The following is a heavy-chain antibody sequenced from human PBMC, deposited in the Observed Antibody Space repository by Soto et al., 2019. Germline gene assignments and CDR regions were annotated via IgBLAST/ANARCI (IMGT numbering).Heavy chain of an antibody. CDR1: GYTFTSYG. D-gene: IGHD2-15*01. CDR2: ISAYNGNT. V-gene: IGHV1-18*01. J-gene: IGHJ3*02. Sequence: ASVKVSCKASGYTFTSYGISWVRQAPGQGLEWMGWISAYNGNTNYAQKLQGRVTMTTDTSTSTACMELRSLRSDDTAVYYCARDRSGTTESYCSGGSCYSEVWAFDIWGQGTMVTVSS. CDR3: ARDRSGTTESYCSGGSCYSEVWAFDI.